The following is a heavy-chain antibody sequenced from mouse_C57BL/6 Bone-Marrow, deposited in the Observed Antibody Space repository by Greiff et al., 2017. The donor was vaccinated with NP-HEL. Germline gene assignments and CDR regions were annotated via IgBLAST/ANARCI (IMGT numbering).Heavy chain of an antibody. Sequence: QVQLKQPGAELVKPGASVKLSCKASGYTFTSYWMHWVKQRPGRGLEWIGRIDPNSGGTKYNEKFKSKATLTVDKPSSTAYMQLSSLTSEDSAVYDCARGDYSAWFAYWGQGTLVTVSA. CDR2: IDPNSGGT. J-gene: IGHJ3*01. D-gene: IGHD1-1*01. CDR1: GYTFTSYW. V-gene: IGHV1-72*01. CDR3: ARGDYSAWFAY.